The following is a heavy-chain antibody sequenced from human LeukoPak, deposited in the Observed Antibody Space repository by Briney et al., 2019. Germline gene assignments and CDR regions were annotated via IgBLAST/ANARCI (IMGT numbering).Heavy chain of an antibody. CDR1: GFTFSNAW. CDR2: IKSKTDGGTT. CDR3: TTPDVDYGDYYPWGDAFDI. D-gene: IGHD4-17*01. V-gene: IGHV3-15*01. J-gene: IGHJ3*02. Sequence: TGGSLRLSCATSGFTFSNAWMSWVRQAPGKGLEWVGRIKSKTDGGTTDYAAPVKGRFTISRDDSKNTLYLQMNSLKTEDTAVYYCTTPDVDYGDYYPWGDAFDIWGQGTMVTVSS.